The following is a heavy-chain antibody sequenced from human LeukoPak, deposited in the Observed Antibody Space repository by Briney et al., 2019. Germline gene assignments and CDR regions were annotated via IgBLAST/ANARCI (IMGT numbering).Heavy chain of an antibody. J-gene: IGHJ4*02. CDR2: IYNSEST. CDR1: GGSITGYY. Sequence: SGTLSLTCAVSGGSITGYYWSWIQQPPGKGLEWVGYIYNSESTTYNPSLKSRVTISVDTSKNQFSLNVRSVTAADTAVYYCARESGGSCYFDFWGQGTLVTVSS. V-gene: IGHV4-59*01. D-gene: IGHD2-15*01. CDR3: ARESGGSCYFDF.